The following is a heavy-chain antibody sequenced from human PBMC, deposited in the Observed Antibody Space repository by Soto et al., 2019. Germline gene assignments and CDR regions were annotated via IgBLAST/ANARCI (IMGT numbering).Heavy chain of an antibody. V-gene: IGHV3-53*01. D-gene: IGHD2-15*01. J-gene: IGHJ6*02. CDR2: IYSGGST. Sequence: GGSLRLSCAASGFTVSSNYMSWVRQAPGKGLEWVSVIYSGGSTYYADSVKVRFTISRDNSKNTLYLQMNSLRAEDTAVYYCARDGTYCSGGSCYKSSGYYYGLDVWGQGTTVTGSS. CDR3: ARDGTYCSGGSCYKSSGYYYGLDV. CDR1: GFTVSSNY.